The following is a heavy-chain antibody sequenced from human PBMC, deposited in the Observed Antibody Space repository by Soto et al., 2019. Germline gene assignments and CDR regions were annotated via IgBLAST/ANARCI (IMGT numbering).Heavy chain of an antibody. CDR2: INHLGSI. V-gene: IGHV4-34*01. CDR3: ARGGISHWAYFYYMDV. CDR1: GGSLSNYF. Sequence: SETLSLTCVVSGGSLSNYFWIWIRQPPGMALEWIGEINHLGSINYNPSLKSRVTMSVDTSKNQFSLTLNSVTAADTATYYCARGGISHWAYFYYMDVWDRGTRVTVSS. D-gene: IGHD2-21*01. J-gene: IGHJ6*03.